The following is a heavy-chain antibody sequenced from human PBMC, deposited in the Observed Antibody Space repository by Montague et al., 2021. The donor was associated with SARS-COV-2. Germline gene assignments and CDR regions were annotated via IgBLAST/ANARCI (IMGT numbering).Heavy chain of an antibody. CDR2: IYYSGST. V-gene: IGHV4-59*01. Sequence: SETLSLTCTVSGGSISSYYWSWIRQPPGKGLEWIGYIYYSGSTNYNPSLKSRVTISVDTSKNQFSLKLSSVTAADTAVYYCARALFMITFGGVIAHWFDPWGQDTLVTVSS. D-gene: IGHD3-16*02. J-gene: IGHJ5*02. CDR3: ARALFMITFGGVIAHWFDP. CDR1: GGSISSYY.